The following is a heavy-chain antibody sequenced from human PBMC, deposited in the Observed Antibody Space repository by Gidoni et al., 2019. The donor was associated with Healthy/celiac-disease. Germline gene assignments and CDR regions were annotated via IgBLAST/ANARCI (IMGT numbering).Heavy chain of an antibody. V-gene: IGHV4-4*07. Sequence: QVQLQESGPGLVKPSETLSLTCIVSGGSFRSSYWRWIRQPAGKGLEWIGRIYTSGSTNYNPSLKSRVTMSVDTSKNQFSLKLSSVTAADTAVYYCARDLRPTGGGFDYWGQGTLVTVSS. CDR1: GGSFRSSY. J-gene: IGHJ4*02. CDR3: ARDLRPTGGGFDY. D-gene: IGHD3-16*01. CDR2: IYTSGST.